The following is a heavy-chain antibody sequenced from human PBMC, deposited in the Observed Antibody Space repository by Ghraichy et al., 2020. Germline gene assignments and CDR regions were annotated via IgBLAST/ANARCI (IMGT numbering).Heavy chain of an antibody. Sequence: ASVKVSCKASGYTFTGYYIHWVRQAPGQGLEWMGRIKPNDGDTKFGEKFQGRVTMTRDTSITTAYMELSGLTSDDTAVYFCARDNGQQLVDFWGQGTLVTVSS. J-gene: IGHJ4*02. CDR1: GYTFTGYY. D-gene: IGHD6-13*01. CDR3: ARDNGQQLVDF. V-gene: IGHV1-2*06. CDR2: IKPNDGDT.